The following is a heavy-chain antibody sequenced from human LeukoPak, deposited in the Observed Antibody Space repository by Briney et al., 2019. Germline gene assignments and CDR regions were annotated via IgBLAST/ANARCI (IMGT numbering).Heavy chain of an antibody. J-gene: IGHJ4*02. CDR2: ISYDGSNK. CDR1: GFTFSSYA. Sequence: PGRSLRLSCAASGFTFSSYAMHWVRQAPGKGLEWVAVISYDGSNKYYADSVKGRFTISRDNSKNTLYLQMNSPRAEDTAVYYCARADYYDSSGYYGFDYWGQGTLVTVSS. V-gene: IGHV3-30-3*01. CDR3: ARADYYDSSGYYGFDY. D-gene: IGHD3-22*01.